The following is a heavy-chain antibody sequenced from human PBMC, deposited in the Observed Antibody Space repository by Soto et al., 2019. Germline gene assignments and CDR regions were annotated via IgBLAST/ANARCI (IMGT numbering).Heavy chain of an antibody. V-gene: IGHV4-34*01. Sequence: SETLSLTCAVYGGSFSGYYWSWIRQPPGKGLEWIGEINHSGSTNYNPSLKSRVTISVDTSKNQFSLKLSSVTAADTAVYYCARGRLYDYVWGSYRPRRYYGMDVWGQGTTVTVSS. D-gene: IGHD3-16*02. J-gene: IGHJ6*02. CDR1: GGSFSGYY. CDR2: INHSGST. CDR3: ARGRLYDYVWGSYRPRRYYGMDV.